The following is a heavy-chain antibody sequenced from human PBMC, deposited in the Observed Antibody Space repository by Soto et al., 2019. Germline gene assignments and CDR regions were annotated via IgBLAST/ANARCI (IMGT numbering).Heavy chain of an antibody. CDR2: IYPGDSDT. V-gene: IGHV5-51*01. Sequence: GESLKISCKGSGYSFTNYWIGWVRQMPGKGLEWMGIIYPGDSDTRYSPSFQGQVTISVDKSISTAYLQWSSLKASDTAIYYCSRPRFSSSYYSAMDVWGQGTTVTV. CDR1: GYSFTNYW. CDR3: SRPRFSSSYYSAMDV. D-gene: IGHD6-13*01. J-gene: IGHJ6*02.